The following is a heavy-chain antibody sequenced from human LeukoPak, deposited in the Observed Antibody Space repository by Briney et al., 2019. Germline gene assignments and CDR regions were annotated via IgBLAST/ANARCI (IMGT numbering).Heavy chain of an antibody. CDR2: INHSGST. J-gene: IGHJ3*02. CDR3: ARGSHYYGSGSYYKDPDAFDI. D-gene: IGHD3-10*01. Sequence: SETLSLTCAVYGGSFSGYYWSWIRQPPGKGLEWIGEINHSGSTNYNPSLKSRVTISVDTSENQFSLKLSSVTAADTAVYYCARGSHYYGSGSYYKDPDAFDIWGQGTMVTVSS. V-gene: IGHV4-34*01. CDR1: GGSFSGYY.